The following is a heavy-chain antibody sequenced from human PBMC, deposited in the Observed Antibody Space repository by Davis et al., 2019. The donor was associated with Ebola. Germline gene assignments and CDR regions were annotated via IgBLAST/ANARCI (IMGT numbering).Heavy chain of an antibody. CDR2: IIPIFGTA. CDR1: GGTFSSYA. CDR3: ARVFGDYDNDNWFDP. J-gene: IGHJ5*02. Sequence: SVKVSCKASGGTFSSYAISWVRQAPGQGREWMGGIIPIFGTANYAQKFQGRVTITADESTSTAYMELSSLRSEDTAVYYCARVFGDYDNDNWFDPWGQGTLVTVSS. V-gene: IGHV1-69*13. D-gene: IGHD4-17*01.